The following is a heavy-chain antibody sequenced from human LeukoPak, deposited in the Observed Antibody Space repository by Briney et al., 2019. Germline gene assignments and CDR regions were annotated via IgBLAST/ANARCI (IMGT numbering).Heavy chain of an antibody. CDR1: GFSFSNYW. Sequence: GGSLRLSCAASGFSFSNYWMHWVRQAPGKGLVWVTRMNSDGSATYYADSVRGRFTISRDNAKNTLYLQMNSLRAEDTAMYFCAKGPNYFDSWGQGTLVTVSS. V-gene: IGHV3-74*01. CDR3: AKGPNYFDS. CDR2: MNSDGSAT. J-gene: IGHJ4*02.